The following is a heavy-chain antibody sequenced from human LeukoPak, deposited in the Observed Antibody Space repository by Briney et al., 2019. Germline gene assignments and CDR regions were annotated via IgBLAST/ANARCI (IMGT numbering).Heavy chain of an antibody. CDR3: ARGAPPDN. CDR2: ISYDGTNK. J-gene: IGHJ4*02. CDR1: GFTFSDYA. V-gene: IGHV3-30*04. Sequence: PGRSLRLSCAASGFTFSDYAMYWVRQAPGKGLEWVAVISYDGTNKYYADSAKGRSTISRDNSKNTLYLQMDSLRAEDTAVYYCARGAPPDNWGQGTLVTVSS.